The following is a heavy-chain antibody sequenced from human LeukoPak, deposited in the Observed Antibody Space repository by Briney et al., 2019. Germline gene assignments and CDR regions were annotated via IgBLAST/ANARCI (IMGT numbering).Heavy chain of an antibody. CDR3: ARAFGYDWRLDY. V-gene: IGHV3-53*01. CDR2: IYSGGST. Sequence: GGSLRLSCAASGITVSSSYLSWVRQAPGKGLEWVSLIYSGGSTYYADSVKGRFTVFRDNSKNTLYLQMDSLRAEDTAVYYCARAFGYDWRLDYWGQGTLVTVSS. J-gene: IGHJ4*02. CDR1: GITVSSSY. D-gene: IGHD5-12*01.